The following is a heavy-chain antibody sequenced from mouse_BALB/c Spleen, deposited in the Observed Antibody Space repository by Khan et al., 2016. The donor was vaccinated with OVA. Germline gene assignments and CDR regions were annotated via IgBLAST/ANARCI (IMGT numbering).Heavy chain of an antibody. CDR2: IYLGNSDT. CDR3: TRWVRGCDY. CDR1: GYSFITYW. V-gene: IGHV1-5*01. Sequence: EVQLQESGTVLARPGASVKMSCKASGYSFITYWMHWIKQRPGQGLEWIGAIYLGNSDTSYNQKFKGKAKLTAVTSASTAYMELSSLTNEDSAVYYGTRWVRGCDYWGQGTTLTVSS. J-gene: IGHJ2*01.